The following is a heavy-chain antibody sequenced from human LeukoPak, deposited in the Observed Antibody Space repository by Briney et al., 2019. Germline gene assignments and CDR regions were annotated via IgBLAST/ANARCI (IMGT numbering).Heavy chain of an antibody. CDR2: IYYSGST. CDR3: ARDAYYYDSSGYYRVFDY. V-gene: IGHV4-39*07. J-gene: IGHJ4*02. CDR1: GGSISSSSYY. Sequence: SETLSLTCTVSGGSISSSSYYWGWIRQPPGKGLEWIGSIYYSGSTYYNPSLKSRVTISVDTSKNQFSLKLSSVTAADTAVYYCARDAYYYDSSGYYRVFDYWGQGTLVTVSS. D-gene: IGHD3-22*01.